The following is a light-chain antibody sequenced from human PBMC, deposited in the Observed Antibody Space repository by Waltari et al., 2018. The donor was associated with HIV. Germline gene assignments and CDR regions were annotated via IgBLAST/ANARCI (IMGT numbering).Light chain of an antibody. CDR2: SNN. J-gene: IGLJ1*01. CDR1: SSNIGSNT. Sequence: QSVLTQPPSASGTHGQRVTISCSGSSSNIGSNTVNWYQQLPGTAPKLLIYSNNQRTSGVPDRFSGSKSGTAASLAISGLQSEDEADYYCAAWDDSLNGYVFGTGTKVTVL. CDR3: AAWDDSLNGYV. V-gene: IGLV1-44*01.